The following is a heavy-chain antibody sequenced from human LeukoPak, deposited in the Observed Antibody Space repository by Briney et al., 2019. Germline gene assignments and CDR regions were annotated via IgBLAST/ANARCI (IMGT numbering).Heavy chain of an antibody. CDR1: GYTFNSYD. V-gene: IGHV1-18*01. D-gene: IGHD6-13*01. J-gene: IGHJ4*02. CDR3: ARDHPSTIAAAEVTFDY. Sequence: WASVKVSCKASGYTFNSYDISWVRQAPGQGLEWMGWISAYNGNTNYAQKLQGRVTMTTDTSTSTAYMELRSLRSDDTAMYYCARDHPSTIAAAEVTFDYWGQGTLVTVSS. CDR2: ISAYNGNT.